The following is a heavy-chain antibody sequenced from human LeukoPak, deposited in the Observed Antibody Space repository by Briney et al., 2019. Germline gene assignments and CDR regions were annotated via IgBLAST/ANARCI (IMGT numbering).Heavy chain of an antibody. J-gene: IGHJ5*02. D-gene: IGHD1-1*01. V-gene: IGHV4-4*07. CDR3: ARSERGWFDP. Sequence: SETLSLTCTVSGGSISSYYWSWIRQPAGKGLEWIGRVHTSGSTNYNPSLKSRVTMSVDTAKNQFSLKVGSVTAADTAVYYCARSERGWFDPWGQGTLVTVSS. CDR2: VHTSGST. CDR1: GGSISSYY.